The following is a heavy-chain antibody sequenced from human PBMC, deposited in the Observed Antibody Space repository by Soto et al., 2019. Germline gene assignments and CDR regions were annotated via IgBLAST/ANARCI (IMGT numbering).Heavy chain of an antibody. CDR1: GYTFTAFA. CDR2: INAGNGNT. CDR3: ARDPSYYGMDV. V-gene: IGHV1-3*01. J-gene: IGHJ6*02. Sequence: ASVKVSCKASGYTFTAFAMHWVRQAPGQRLEWMGWINAGNGNTKYSQKFQGRVTITRDTSASTAYMELSSLRSEDTAVYYCARDPSYYGMDVWGQGTTVTVSS.